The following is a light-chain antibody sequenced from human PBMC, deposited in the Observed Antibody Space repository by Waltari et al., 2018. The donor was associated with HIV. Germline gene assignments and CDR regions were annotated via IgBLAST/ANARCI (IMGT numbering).Light chain of an antibody. V-gene: IGLV1-44*01. CDR2: VNT. CDR3: AAWDDSLNGEVV. CDR1: NSNIGSNT. Sequence: QSVLTQPPSASGTPGQRVTISCSGRNSNIGSNTVNWYQQLPGTAPKLLIYVNTQRPSWVPDRFSGSKSGTSASLAISGLQSEDEADYYCAAWDDSLNGEVVFGGGTKLTVL. J-gene: IGLJ2*01.